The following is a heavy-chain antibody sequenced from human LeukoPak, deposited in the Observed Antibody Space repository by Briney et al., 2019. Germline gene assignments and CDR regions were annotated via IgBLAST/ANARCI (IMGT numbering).Heavy chain of an antibody. CDR2: IYYSGST. V-gene: IGHV4-59*01. J-gene: IGHJ4*02. CDR1: GGSISSYY. D-gene: IGHD6-19*01. CDR3: ARTAVAGIDY. Sequence: SETLSLTCTVSGGSISSYYWSWIRQPPGKGLEWIGYIYYSGSTNYNPSLKSRVTMSVDTSKNQFSLKLSSVTAADTAVYYCARTAVAGIDYWGQGTLVTVSS.